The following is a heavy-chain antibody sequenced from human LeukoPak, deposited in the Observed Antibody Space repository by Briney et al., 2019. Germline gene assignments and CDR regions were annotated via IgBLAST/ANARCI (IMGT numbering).Heavy chain of an antibody. CDR1: GGSISSSSYY. V-gene: IGHV4-39*01. Sequence: SETLSLTCTVSGGSISSSSYYWGWIRQPPGKGLEWIGSIYYSGSTYYNPSLKSRVTISVDTSKNQFSLKLSSVTAADTAVYYCARLVAVPQTVTTTSWGQGTLVTVSS. CDR2: IYYSGST. J-gene: IGHJ4*02. D-gene: IGHD4-17*01. CDR3: ARLVAVPQTVTTTS.